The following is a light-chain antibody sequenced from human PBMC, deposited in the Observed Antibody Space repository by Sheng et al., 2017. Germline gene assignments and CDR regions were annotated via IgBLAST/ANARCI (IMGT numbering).Light chain of an antibody. J-gene: IGKJ1*01. CDR2: AAS. Sequence: IQMTQSPSSLSAFVGDRVTITCRASQGIRNDLAWFQQKPGKAPNLLIYAASTLQTGVPSRFSGSGSGTDFTLTISSLQPEDFATYYCLQDYNYPWTFGQGTKVEFK. CDR3: LQDYNYPWT. V-gene: IGKV1-6*01. CDR1: QGIRND.